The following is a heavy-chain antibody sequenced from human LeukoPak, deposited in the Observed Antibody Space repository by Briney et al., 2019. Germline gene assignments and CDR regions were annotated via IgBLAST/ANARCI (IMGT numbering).Heavy chain of an antibody. D-gene: IGHD6-19*01. J-gene: IGHJ5*02. CDR2: TRNKANSYIT. CDR3: ARDRRPIAVAGVLRNWFDP. V-gene: IGHV3-72*01. Sequence: GGSLRLSCATSGFTLSDYYMNWVRQAPGKGLEWVGRTRNKANSYITDYAASVKGRFTISRDDSKKSLYLQMNSLKTEDTAVYYCARDRRPIAVAGVLRNWFDPWGQGTLVTVSS. CDR1: GFTLSDYY.